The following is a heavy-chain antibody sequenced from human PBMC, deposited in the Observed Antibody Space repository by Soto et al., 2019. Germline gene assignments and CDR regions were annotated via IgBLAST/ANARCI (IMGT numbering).Heavy chain of an antibody. Sequence: SAEVSFKASRGTFISYAISWLRQAPGQGLEWMGGIIPIFGTANYAQKFQGRVTITADKSTSTAYMELSSLRSEDTAVYYCARGAVEMATINGMDVWGQGTTVTVSS. CDR1: RGTFISYA. CDR2: IIPIFGTA. J-gene: IGHJ6*02. CDR3: ARGAVEMATINGMDV. D-gene: IGHD5-12*01. V-gene: IGHV1-69*06.